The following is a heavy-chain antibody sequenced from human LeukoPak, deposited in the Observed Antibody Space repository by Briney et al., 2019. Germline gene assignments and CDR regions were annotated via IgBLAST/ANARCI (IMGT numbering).Heavy chain of an antibody. Sequence: GGSLRLSCGASGFTFSNYGMHWVRQAPGKGLVWVAVIAYDGSNEYYAEFVKGRFTISRDNSKNTLYLQMYSLRAEDTAVYFCAKDQGIAVAGTDDAFDIWGQGTWVTVSS. CDR1: GFTFSNYG. J-gene: IGHJ3*02. CDR2: IAYDGSNE. CDR3: AKDQGIAVAGTDDAFDI. V-gene: IGHV3-30*18. D-gene: IGHD6-19*01.